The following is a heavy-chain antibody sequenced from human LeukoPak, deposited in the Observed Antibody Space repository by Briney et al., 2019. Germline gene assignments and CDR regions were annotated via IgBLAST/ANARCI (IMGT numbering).Heavy chain of an antibody. CDR2: MNPNSGNT. Sequence: ASVKGSCKASGYTFTSYDINWVRQATGQGLEWMGWMNPNSGNTGYAQKLQGRVTMTRNTSISTAYMELSSLRSEDTAVYYCARGLGYGDYGDYWGQGTLVTVSS. D-gene: IGHD4-17*01. J-gene: IGHJ4*02. CDR1: GYTFTSYD. V-gene: IGHV1-8*01. CDR3: ARGLGYGDYGDY.